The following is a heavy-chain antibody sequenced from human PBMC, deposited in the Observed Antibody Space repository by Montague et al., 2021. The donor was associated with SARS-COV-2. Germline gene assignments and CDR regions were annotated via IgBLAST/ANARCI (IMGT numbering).Heavy chain of an antibody. V-gene: IGHV4-59*08. Sequence: ETLSLTCAVSGGSISSFYWSWFRQPPGKGLEWIGYISDSGSTNYNPSLTSRVTMSVDTSKNQFSLKVNSVTAADTAVYCCARHYSATLPAVYWGQGTLVTVSS. CDR3: ARHYSATLPAVY. D-gene: IGHD2-15*01. J-gene: IGHJ4*02. CDR1: GGSISSFY. CDR2: ISDSGST.